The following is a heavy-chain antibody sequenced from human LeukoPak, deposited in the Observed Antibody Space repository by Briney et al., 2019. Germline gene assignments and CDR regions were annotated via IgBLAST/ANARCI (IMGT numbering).Heavy chain of an antibody. CDR3: VRQMGMGVDS. Sequence: GGSLRLSCAASGFTFSSYGMHWVRQAPGKGLEWVAFIRYDGSNKYYADSVKGRFTISRDNSKNTLYLQMNSLRPEDTAVYYCVRQMGMGVDSWGQGTVVTVSS. D-gene: IGHD3-16*01. CDR1: GFTFSSYG. V-gene: IGHV3-30*02. J-gene: IGHJ4*02. CDR2: IRYDGSNK.